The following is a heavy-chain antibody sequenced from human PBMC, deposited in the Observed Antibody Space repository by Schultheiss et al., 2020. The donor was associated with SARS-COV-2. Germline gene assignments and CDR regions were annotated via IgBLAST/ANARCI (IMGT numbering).Heavy chain of an antibody. CDR2: ISYDGSNK. CDR3: ARDKTRYCSGGICYLAYSIDG. D-gene: IGHD2-15*01. J-gene: IGHJ6*02. CDR1: GFTFSNYG. V-gene: IGHV3-30*03. Sequence: GGSLRLSCAASGFTFSNYGMHWVRQAPGKGLEWVAVISYDGSNKYYADSVKGRFTISRDNSKNTLYLQMNSLSAEDTALYYCARDKTRYCSGGICYLAYSIDGWGQGTTVTVSS.